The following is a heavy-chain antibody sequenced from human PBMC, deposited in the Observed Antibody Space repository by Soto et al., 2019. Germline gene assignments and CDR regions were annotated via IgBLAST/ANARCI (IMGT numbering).Heavy chain of an antibody. CDR3: AKDTVGGYSFWSGYYSDGLDV. D-gene: IGHD3-3*01. Sequence: EVKLLESGGGLAQPGGSLRLSCVGSGFTFDSYAISWVRQAPGKGLQWISAISGNGAGTDYAHSVTGRFTISRDNSKNTVHLQMNSLRAEDTALYYCAKDTVGGYSFWSGYYSDGLDVWGQGTMVTVSS. CDR2: ISGNGAGT. CDR1: GFTFDSYA. V-gene: IGHV3-23*01. J-gene: IGHJ3*01.